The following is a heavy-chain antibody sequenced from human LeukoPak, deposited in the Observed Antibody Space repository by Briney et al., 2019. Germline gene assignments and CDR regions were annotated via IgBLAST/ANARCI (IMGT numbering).Heavy chain of an antibody. Sequence: SGGSLTLSCAASGSTVSSNYMNWVRQGPGKGLEWISTIFSDDTTYYADSVKGRFIISRDNFKNTPYLQMSSLRVEDTAVYYCARDPRVDHSGMDVWGQGTTVTVSS. D-gene: IGHD2-15*01. J-gene: IGHJ6*02. CDR3: ARDPRVDHSGMDV. CDR1: GSTVSSNY. CDR2: IFSDDTT. V-gene: IGHV3-66*01.